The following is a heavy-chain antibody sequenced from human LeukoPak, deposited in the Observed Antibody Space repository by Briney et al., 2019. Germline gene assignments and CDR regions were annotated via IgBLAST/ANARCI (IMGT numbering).Heavy chain of an antibody. Sequence: SETLSLTCTVSGGSISSYYWSWIRQPPGKGLEWIGYIYYSGSTNYNPSLKSRVTITVDTSKIQFSLKLSSVTAADTAVYYCARAGVVTAPFDYWGQGTLVTVSS. D-gene: IGHD2-21*02. CDR1: GGSISSYY. CDR3: ARAGVVTAPFDY. J-gene: IGHJ4*02. V-gene: IGHV4-59*01. CDR2: IYYSGST.